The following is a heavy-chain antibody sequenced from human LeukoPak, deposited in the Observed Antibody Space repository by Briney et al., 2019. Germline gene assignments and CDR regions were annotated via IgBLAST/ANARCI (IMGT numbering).Heavy chain of an antibody. CDR1: GFTFSNYW. CDR2: IYSGGST. Sequence: GGSLRLSCAASGFTFSNYWMTWVRQAPGKGLEWVSVIYSGGSTYYADSVKGRFTISRDNSKNTLYLQMNSLRAEDTAVYYCAREVSMRTGEDYWGQGTLVTVSS. D-gene: IGHD3-10*01. CDR3: AREVSMRTGEDY. V-gene: IGHV3-53*01. J-gene: IGHJ4*02.